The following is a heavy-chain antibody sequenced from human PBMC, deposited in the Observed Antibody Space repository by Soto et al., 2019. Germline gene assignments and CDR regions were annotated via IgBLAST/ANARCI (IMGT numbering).Heavy chain of an antibody. Sequence: PGGSLRLSCAASGFIFNNYWMHWVRQVPGKGLMWVSRIQSDGSSIDYADSVKGRFTISRDNSKNMLYMQMKSLRVEDTAVYYCARARVVVAPFDYWGQGTLVTVSS. CDR1: GFIFNNYW. CDR2: IQSDGSSI. D-gene: IGHD2-15*01. V-gene: IGHV3-74*01. CDR3: ARARVVVAPFDY. J-gene: IGHJ4*02.